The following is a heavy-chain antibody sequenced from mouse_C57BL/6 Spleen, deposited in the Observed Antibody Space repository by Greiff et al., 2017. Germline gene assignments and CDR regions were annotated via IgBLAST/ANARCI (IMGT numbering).Heavy chain of an antibody. CDR1: GYAFSSSW. CDR2: IYPGDGDT. D-gene: IGHD2-10*01. CDR3: ARSYYGNWDYFDY. Sequence: VKLMESGPELVKPGASVKISCKASGYAFSSSWMNWVKQRPGKGLEWIGRIYPGDGDTNYNGKFKGKATLTADKSSSTAYMQLSSLTSEDSAVYFCARSYYGNWDYFDYWGQGTTLTVSS. V-gene: IGHV1-82*01. J-gene: IGHJ2*01.